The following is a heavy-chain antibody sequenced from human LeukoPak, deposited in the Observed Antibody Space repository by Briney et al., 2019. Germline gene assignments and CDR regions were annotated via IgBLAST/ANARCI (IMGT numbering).Heavy chain of an antibody. CDR2: INPGDSDT. Sequence: GESLKISCKGSGYSFIGYWIAWVRQMPGKGLEWMGIINPGDSDTRYSPPFQGQVTISADKSISTAYLQWSSLKASDTAMYYCARRRSADYYYDSSGFYVGDAFDIWGQGTMVTVSP. CDR1: GYSFIGYW. J-gene: IGHJ3*02. D-gene: IGHD3-22*01. CDR3: ARRRSADYYYDSSGFYVGDAFDI. V-gene: IGHV5-51*01.